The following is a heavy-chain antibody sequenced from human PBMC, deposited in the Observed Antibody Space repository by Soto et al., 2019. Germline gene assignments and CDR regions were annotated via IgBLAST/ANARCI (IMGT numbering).Heavy chain of an antibody. D-gene: IGHD3-22*01. CDR1: GCSISRGGYS. J-gene: IGHJ2*01. V-gene: IGHV4-30-2*01. CDR3: ARGFYYDSSGYYFLYFDL. CDR2: IYHSGST. Sequence: SETPSLTCAFPGCSISRGGYSRSWLRQPPGKGLEWIGYIYHSGSTYYNPSLKSRVTISVDRSKNQFSLKLSSVTAADTAVYYCARGFYYDSSGYYFLYFDLWGRGTLVTVSS.